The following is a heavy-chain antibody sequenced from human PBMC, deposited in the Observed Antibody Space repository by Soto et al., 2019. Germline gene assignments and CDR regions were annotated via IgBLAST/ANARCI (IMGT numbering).Heavy chain of an antibody. J-gene: IGHJ4*02. Sequence: EVQLAESGGGLVQPGESLKLSCAASGFTFSASGMHWVRQASGKGLEWVGRIRSKANNYGTAYAASVKGRFTISRDDSKNTAYLQMNSLKTEDTAVYYCTSTPAVAGTLAWGQGTLVTVSS. CDR1: GFTFSASG. CDR3: TSTPAVAGTLA. V-gene: IGHV3-73*02. CDR2: IRSKANNYGT. D-gene: IGHD6-19*01.